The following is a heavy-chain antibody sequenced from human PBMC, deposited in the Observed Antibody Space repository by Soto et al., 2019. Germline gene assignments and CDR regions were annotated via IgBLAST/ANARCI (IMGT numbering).Heavy chain of an antibody. D-gene: IGHD3-22*01. Sequence: GGSLRLSCAASGFTFSSYAMSWVRQAPGKGLEWVSAISGSGGSTYYADSVKGRFTISRDNSKNTLYLQMNSLRAEDTAVYYCAGPAAFGSSGYYFDWGQGTRVTVSS. CDR2: ISGSGGST. J-gene: IGHJ4*02. CDR1: GFTFSSYA. V-gene: IGHV3-23*01. CDR3: AGPAAFGSSGYYFD.